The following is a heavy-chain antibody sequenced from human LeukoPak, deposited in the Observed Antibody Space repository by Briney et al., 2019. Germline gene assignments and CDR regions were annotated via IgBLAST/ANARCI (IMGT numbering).Heavy chain of an antibody. CDR2: IYYSGST. Sequence: SETLSLTCTVSGGSISSYYWSWIRQPPGKGLEWIGYIYYSGSTNYNPSLKSRVTISVDTSKNQFSLKLSSVTAADTAVYYCARGRAVRGVIDYWGQGTLVTVSS. CDR3: ARGRAVRGVIDY. V-gene: IGHV4-59*01. J-gene: IGHJ4*02. CDR1: GGSISSYY. D-gene: IGHD3-10*01.